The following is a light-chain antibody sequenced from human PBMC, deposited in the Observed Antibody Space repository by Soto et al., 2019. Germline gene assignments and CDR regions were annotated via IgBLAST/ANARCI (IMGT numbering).Light chain of an antibody. CDR3: QQYNNWPRT. Sequence: EIVLTQSPGTLSLSPGERATLSCTASQSVRSNFLAWYQQKPGQAPRLLIHGATTRATGIPARFSGSGSGTEFTLTISSLQSEDFAVYYCQQYNNWPRTFGQGTKVDIK. J-gene: IGKJ1*01. V-gene: IGKV3-15*01. CDR2: GAT. CDR1: QSVRSN.